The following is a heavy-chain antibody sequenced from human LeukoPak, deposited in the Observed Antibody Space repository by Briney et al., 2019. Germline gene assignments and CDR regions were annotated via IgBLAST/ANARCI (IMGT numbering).Heavy chain of an antibody. CDR3: ATDGGLASYYDFWSGYYGMDV. J-gene: IGHJ6*02. CDR2: IYYSGST. V-gene: IGHV4-39*02. D-gene: IGHD3-3*01. CDR1: GGSISSSSYY. Sequence: SETLSLTCTVSGGSISSSSYYWGWIRQPPGKGLEWIGSIYYSGSTYYNPSLKSRVTISVDTSKNQFSLKLSSVTAADTAVYYCATDGGLASYYDFWSGYYGMDVWGQGTTVTVSS.